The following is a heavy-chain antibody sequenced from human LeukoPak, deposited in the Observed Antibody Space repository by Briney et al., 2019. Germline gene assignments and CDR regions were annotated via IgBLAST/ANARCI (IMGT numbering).Heavy chain of an antibody. CDR3: ARCIGSSSFARWFDP. J-gene: IGHJ5*02. D-gene: IGHD6-6*01. CDR1: GGSISSYY. Sequence: PSETLSLTCTVSGGSISSYYWSRIRQPPGKGLEWIGYIYYSGSTSYSPSLKSRVTISADTSKNQFSLKLSSVTAADTAVYYCARCIGSSSFARWFDPWGQGTLVTVSS. V-gene: IGHV4-59*01. CDR2: IYYSGST.